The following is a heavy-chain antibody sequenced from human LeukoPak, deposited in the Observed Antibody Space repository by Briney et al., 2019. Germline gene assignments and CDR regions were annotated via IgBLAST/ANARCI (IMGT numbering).Heavy chain of an antibody. D-gene: IGHD4-11*01. CDR1: GYTFTGQY. Sequence: GASVKVSCKASGYTFTGQYIHWVRQAPGQGLEWMGWINPNSGGTNYAQTFQGRVTMTRDTSITTTYMEQSRLRSDDTAVYYCARVVTTTWNSYTGWFDPWGQGTLVTVSS. CDR3: ARVVTTTWNSYTGWFDP. V-gene: IGHV1-2*02. CDR2: INPNSGGT. J-gene: IGHJ5*02.